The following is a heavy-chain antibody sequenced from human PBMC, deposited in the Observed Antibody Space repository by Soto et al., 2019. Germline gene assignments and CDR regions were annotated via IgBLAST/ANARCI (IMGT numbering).Heavy chain of an antibody. Sequence: GGSLRLSCAASGFTFSSYGMHWVRQAPGKGLEWVAVISYDGSNKYYADSVKGRFTISRDNSKNTLYLQMNSLRAEDTAVYYCAKAWGGRRPNSNYVLDYWGQGTLVTVSS. CDR1: GFTFSSYG. V-gene: IGHV3-30*18. CDR3: AKAWGGRRPNSNYVLDY. CDR2: ISYDGSNK. D-gene: IGHD4-4*01. J-gene: IGHJ4*02.